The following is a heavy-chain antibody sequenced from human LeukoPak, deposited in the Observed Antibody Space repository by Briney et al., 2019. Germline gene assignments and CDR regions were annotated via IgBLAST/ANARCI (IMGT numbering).Heavy chain of an antibody. CDR3: ARGHGSAFDP. V-gene: IGHV1-8*01. CDR2: MHPDNGNT. J-gene: IGHJ5*02. CDR1: GYAFTNYD. Sequence: ASVNVSCKTSGYAFTNYDINWVRQAPGQGLEWMGWMHPDNGNTGYAQKFQGRVTMTRNTSITTAYMELRSLRSDDTAVYYCARGHGSAFDPLGQGTLVTVSS. D-gene: IGHD3-10*01.